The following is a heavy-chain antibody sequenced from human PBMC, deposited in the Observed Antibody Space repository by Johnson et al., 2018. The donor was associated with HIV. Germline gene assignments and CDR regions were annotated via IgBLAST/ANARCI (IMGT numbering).Heavy chain of an antibody. CDR1: GFTVSSNY. Sequence: VQLVESGGGLVQPGGSLRLSCAASGFTVSSNYMNWVRQAPGKGLEWVSVIYSGGSTYYADSVRGRFTISRDNSKNTLYLQMNSLRAGDTAVDYCARDGRDLVTRGSFDVWGQGTVVTVSS. J-gene: IGHJ3*01. D-gene: IGHD5-18*01. CDR3: ARDGRDLVTRGSFDV. CDR2: IYSGGST. V-gene: IGHV3-66*01.